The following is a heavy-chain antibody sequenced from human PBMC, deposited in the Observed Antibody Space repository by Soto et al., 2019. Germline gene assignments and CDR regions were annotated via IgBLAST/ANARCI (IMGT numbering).Heavy chain of an antibody. CDR2: IYHSGST. Sequence: PSETLSLTCAVSGGSISSGGYSWSWIRQPPGKGLEWIGYIYHSGSTYYNPSLKSRVTISVDTSKNQFSLKLSSVTAADTAVYYCARHVPAALPNWFDPWGQGTLVTVAS. CDR3: ARHVPAALPNWFDP. J-gene: IGHJ5*02. D-gene: IGHD2-2*01. V-gene: IGHV4-30-2*02. CDR1: GGSISSGGYS.